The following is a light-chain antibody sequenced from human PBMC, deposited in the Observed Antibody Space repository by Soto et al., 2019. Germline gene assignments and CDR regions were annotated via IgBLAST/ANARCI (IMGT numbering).Light chain of an antibody. Sequence: QSALTQPPSVSGAPGQRVTISCTGSSSNIGAGYDVHWYQQLPGTAPKLLIYGNNNRPSGVPDRFSGSKSGTSASLAITGFQAEDEADYYCQSYDSSLSGSRVFGGGTKLTVL. CDR2: GNN. J-gene: IGLJ3*02. CDR3: QSYDSSLSGSRV. V-gene: IGLV1-40*01. CDR1: SSNIGAGYD.